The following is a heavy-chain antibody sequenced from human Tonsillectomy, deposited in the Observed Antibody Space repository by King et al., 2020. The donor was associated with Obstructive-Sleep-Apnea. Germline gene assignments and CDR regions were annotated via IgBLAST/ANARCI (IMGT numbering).Heavy chain of an antibody. Sequence: QLVQSGAEVKKPGESLKISCKGSGYSFATQWIGWVRQMPGKGLEWMGVIFPADSDTRYIPSFQGQVTISADTSISTAYLQWSSLKASDTAMYYCARQISYYYGMDVWGQGTTVTVSS. V-gene: IGHV5-51*01. CDR3: ARQISYYYGMDV. CDR1: GYSFATQW. J-gene: IGHJ6*02. CDR2: IFPADSDT.